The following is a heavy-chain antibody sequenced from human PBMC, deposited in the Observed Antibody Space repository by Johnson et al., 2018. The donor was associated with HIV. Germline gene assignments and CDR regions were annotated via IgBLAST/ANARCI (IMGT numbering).Heavy chain of an antibody. CDR3: ARDVRMDKAFDI. J-gene: IGHJ3*02. Sequence: VQLVESGGGVVQPGGSLRLSCAASGFTFSSYGMHWVRQAPGKGLEWVANIKQDGSEKYYVDSVKGRLTISRDNAKNSLYLQVNSLRAEDTAVYYCARDVRMDKAFDIWGQGTMVTVSS. D-gene: IGHD2-15*01. V-gene: IGHV3-7*03. CDR2: IKQDGSEK. CDR1: GFTFSSYG.